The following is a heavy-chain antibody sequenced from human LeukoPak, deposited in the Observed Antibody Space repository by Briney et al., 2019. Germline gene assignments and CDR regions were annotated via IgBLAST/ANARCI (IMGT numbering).Heavy chain of an antibody. J-gene: IGHJ4*02. CDR2: ISSSSSYI. D-gene: IGHD3-3*01. V-gene: IGHV3-21*04. CDR1: GFTFSSYS. CDR3: ARASVLRFLEWFAAD. Sequence: LGGSLRLSCAASGFTFSSYSMNWVRQAPGKGLEWVSSISSSSSYIYYADSVKGRFTISRDNAKNPLYLQMNSLRAEDTAVYYCARASVLRFLEWFAADWGQGTLVTVSS.